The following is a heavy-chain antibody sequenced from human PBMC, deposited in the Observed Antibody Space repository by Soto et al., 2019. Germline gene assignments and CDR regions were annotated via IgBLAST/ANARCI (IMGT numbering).Heavy chain of an antibody. J-gene: IGHJ3*02. CDR2: INHSGST. Sequence: QVQLQQWGAGLLKPSETLSLTCAVYGGSFSGYYWSWICHPPVKGREWIGEINHSGSTNYNASPKSRVTISAEPSKNQFCLKLSSVTAGDTAVYYCARGAESVAGPRQVFDAFVNWGEGRIVTV. CDR3: ARGAESVAGPRQVFDAFVN. D-gene: IGHD6-19*01. CDR1: GGSFSGYY. V-gene: IGHV4-34*01.